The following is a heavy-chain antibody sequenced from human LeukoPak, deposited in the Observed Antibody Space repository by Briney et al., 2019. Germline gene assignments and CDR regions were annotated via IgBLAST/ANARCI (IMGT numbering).Heavy chain of an antibody. V-gene: IGHV1-2*06. CDR1: GYTFTGYY. D-gene: IGHD1-14*01. CDR2: INPNSGGT. Sequence: ASVKVSCKASGYTFTGYYIHGVRQAPGQGLEWMGRINPNSGGTNSAQKFQGRVTMTWDTSVNTAYLELGSLRSDDTAVYYCARLDGTGRSQIMIDYWGQGTLVTVSS. J-gene: IGHJ4*02. CDR3: ARLDGTGRSQIMIDY.